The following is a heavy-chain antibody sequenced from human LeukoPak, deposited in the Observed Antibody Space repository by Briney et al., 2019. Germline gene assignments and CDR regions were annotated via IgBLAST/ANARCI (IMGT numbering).Heavy chain of an antibody. D-gene: IGHD6-19*01. CDR1: GDSISSYY. CDR2: VSNIETT. Sequence: PSETLSLTCTVSGDSISSYYWSWLRQPPGKRLEWIGYVSNIETTNYNPSLKSRVTISVDTSKNQFSLRLNSVTAADTAVYYCARDSSGGYMEYYFDYWGQGTLVTVSS. V-gene: IGHV4-59*12. J-gene: IGHJ4*02. CDR3: ARDSSGGYMEYYFDY.